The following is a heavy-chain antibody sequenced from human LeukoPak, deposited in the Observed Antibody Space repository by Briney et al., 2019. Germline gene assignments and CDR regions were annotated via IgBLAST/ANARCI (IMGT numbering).Heavy chain of an antibody. CDR2: INGDGSET. D-gene: IGHD2-2*01. CDR3: ARALGYCSSTSCYRGAFDI. CDR1: GFTLSNYW. Sequence: QPGGSLRLSCTASGFTLSNYWMHWVRQAPGKGLVWVSRINGDGSETYYADSVKGRFTSSRDNAKNSLYLQMNSLRAEDTAVYYCARALGYCSSTSCYRGAFDIWGQGTMVTVSS. J-gene: IGHJ3*02. V-gene: IGHV3-74*01.